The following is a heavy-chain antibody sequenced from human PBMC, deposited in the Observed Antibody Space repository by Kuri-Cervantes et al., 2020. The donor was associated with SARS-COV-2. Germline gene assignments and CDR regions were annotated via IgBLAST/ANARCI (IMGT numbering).Heavy chain of an antibody. V-gene: IGHV4-59*11. CDR2: IYYGGNT. D-gene: IGHD6-6*01. Sequence: ESLKISCSVSGDSLNSHYWSWIRQPPGKGLEWIGYIYYGGNTKYNPSLKTRVTISGDTSKNQFSLQLNPVTPEDTAVYYCARGSSLGPGAFDIWGQGTMVTVSS. J-gene: IGHJ3*02. CDR1: GDSLNSHY. CDR3: ARGSSLGPGAFDI.